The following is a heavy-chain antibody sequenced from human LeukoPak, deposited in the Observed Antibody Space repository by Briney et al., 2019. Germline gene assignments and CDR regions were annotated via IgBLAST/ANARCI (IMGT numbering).Heavy chain of an antibody. Sequence: GGSLRLSCSASGFTFRSYAMHWVRQAPGKGLEWVANIKEEGNEKYYVDSVKGRFTTSRDNAKNSLYLQMNSLRAEDTAVYYCARIYYDSSGYRLFDYWGQGTLVTVSS. V-gene: IGHV3-7*02. CDR2: IKEEGNEK. CDR1: GFTFRSYA. J-gene: IGHJ4*02. CDR3: ARIYYDSSGYRLFDY. D-gene: IGHD3-22*01.